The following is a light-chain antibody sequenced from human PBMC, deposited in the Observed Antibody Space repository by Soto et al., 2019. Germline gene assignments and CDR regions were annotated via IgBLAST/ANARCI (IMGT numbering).Light chain of an antibody. CDR1: SSDVGGYDY. CDR3: SSYTGGNPSYV. Sequence: ALTQPPSASGSPGQSVTISCTGTSSDVGGYDYVSWYQQHPGKAPKLMIYEVTIRPSRVSDRFSGSKSGNTASLTVSGLQAEDEADYYCSSYTGGNPSYVFGTGTKVTVL. J-gene: IGLJ1*01. CDR2: EVT. V-gene: IGLV2-8*01.